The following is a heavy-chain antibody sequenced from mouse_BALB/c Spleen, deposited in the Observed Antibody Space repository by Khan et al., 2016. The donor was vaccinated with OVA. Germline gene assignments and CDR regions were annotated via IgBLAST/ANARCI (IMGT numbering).Heavy chain of an antibody. CDR1: GYTFTSYW. D-gene: IGHD1-1*01. J-gene: IGHJ2*01. CDR3: ARGEITTGYFDY. CDR2: IYPGDGNT. V-gene: IGHV1-87*01. Sequence: VQLQQSGTELARPGASVKLSCKASGYTFTSYWMQWVKQRPGQGLEWIGAIYPGDGNTRYTQKFKGKATLTADKSSSTVYMQLSSLASEDSAVYYCARGEITTGYFDYWGQGTTLTVSS.